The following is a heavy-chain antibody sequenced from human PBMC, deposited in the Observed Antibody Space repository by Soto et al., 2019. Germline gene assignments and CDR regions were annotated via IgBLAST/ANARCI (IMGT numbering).Heavy chain of an antibody. CDR2: NIPIPGIA. J-gene: IGHJ4*02. V-gene: IGHV1-69*08. D-gene: IGHD4-17*01. CDR3: AREEYYGDYLFAY. CDR1: GGTFSSYT. Sequence: QVQLVQSGAEVKKPGSSVTVSCKASGGTFSSYTISWVRQAPRQALEWMGRNIPIPGIANYAQKSQGRVTSTADKSTSTGSRELSSLRSDVRAVYYCAREEYYGDYLFAYWGQGSLVTVSS.